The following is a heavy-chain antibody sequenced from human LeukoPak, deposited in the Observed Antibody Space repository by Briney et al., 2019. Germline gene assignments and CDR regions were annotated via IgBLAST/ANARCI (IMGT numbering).Heavy chain of an antibody. CDR3: ASDEVGATAREYFQH. V-gene: IGHV3-48*04. Sequence: PGGSLRLSCAASGFTFSSYSMNWVRQAPGKGLEWVSYISSSSSTIYYADSVKGRFTISRDNAKNSLYLQMNSLRAEDTAVYYCASDEVGATAREYFQHWGQGTLVTVSS. CDR2: ISSSSSTI. CDR1: GFTFSSYS. J-gene: IGHJ1*01. D-gene: IGHD1-26*01.